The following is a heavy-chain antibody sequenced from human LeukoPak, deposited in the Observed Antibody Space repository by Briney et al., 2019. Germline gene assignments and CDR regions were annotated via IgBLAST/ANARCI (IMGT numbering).Heavy chain of an antibody. CDR2: ISDIGSI. V-gene: IGHV4-59*08. Sequence: SETLSLTCTVSGGSISSYYWSWIRQPPGKGLEWIAYISDIGSINYNPSLKSRVTISLDTSKNQFSLKLSSVTAADTAVYYCARRRGYYYDSSNWFDPWGQGTLVTVSS. D-gene: IGHD3-22*01. CDR3: ARRRGYYYDSSNWFDP. CDR1: GGSISSYY. J-gene: IGHJ5*02.